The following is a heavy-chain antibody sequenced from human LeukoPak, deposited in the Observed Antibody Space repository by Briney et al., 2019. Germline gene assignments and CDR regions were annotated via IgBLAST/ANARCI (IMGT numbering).Heavy chain of an antibody. J-gene: IGHJ6*02. CDR2: ISYDGSNK. CDR3: ARENSVAGPPGGYYYYGMDV. V-gene: IGHV3-30-3*01. D-gene: IGHD6-19*01. CDR1: GFTFSSYA. Sequence: GRSLRLSCAAPGFTFSSYAMHWVRQAPGKGLEWVAVISYDGSNKYYADSVKGRFTISRDNSKNTLYLQMNSLRAEDTAVYYCARENSVAGPPGGYYYYGMDVWGQGTTVTVSS.